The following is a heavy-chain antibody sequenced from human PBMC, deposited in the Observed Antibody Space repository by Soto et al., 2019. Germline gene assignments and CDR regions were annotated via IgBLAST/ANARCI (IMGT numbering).Heavy chain of an antibody. V-gene: IGHV5-51*01. J-gene: IGHJ6*02. CDR2: IYPDDSDT. D-gene: IGHD3-3*01. Sequence: GESLKISCKASGFSFIGYWIGWVRQMPGKGMKWMGIIYPDDSDTRYSPSFQGQVTISADKSINTAYLQWSSLKASDTAMYYCASQRVRFLTGYYYYYTMDVWGQGTTVTVSS. CDR3: ASQRVRFLTGYYYYYTMDV. CDR1: GFSFIGYW.